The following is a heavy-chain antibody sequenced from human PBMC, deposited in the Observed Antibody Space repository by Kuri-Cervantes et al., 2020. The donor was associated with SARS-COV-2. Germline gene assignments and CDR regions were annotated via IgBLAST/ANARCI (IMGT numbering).Heavy chain of an antibody. CDR3: AKVVRRTPNREPPAPDDAFDI. V-gene: IGHV3-23*01. CDR1: GFTFSSYA. Sequence: GSLRLSCAASGFTFSSYAMSWVRQAPGKGLEWVSAISGSGGSTYYADSVKGRFTISRDNSKSTLYLQMNSLRAEDTAVYYCAKVVRRTPNREPPAPDDAFDIWGQGTMVTVSS. CDR2: ISGSGGST. D-gene: IGHD1-14*01. J-gene: IGHJ3*02.